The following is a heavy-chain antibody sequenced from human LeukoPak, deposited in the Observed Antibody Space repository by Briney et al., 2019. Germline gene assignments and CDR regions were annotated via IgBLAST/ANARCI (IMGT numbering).Heavy chain of an antibody. V-gene: IGHV1-69*13. Sequence: GASVKVSCKASGGTFSSYAISWVRQAPGQGLEWMGGIIPIFGTANYAQKFQGRVTITADESTSTAYMELSSLRSEDTAVYYCARGLTYYGFWSGYWGAETYYYYGMDVWGQGTTVTVSS. CDR3: ARGLTYYGFWSGYWGAETYYYYGMDV. CDR1: GGTFSSYA. D-gene: IGHD3-3*01. CDR2: IIPIFGTA. J-gene: IGHJ6*02.